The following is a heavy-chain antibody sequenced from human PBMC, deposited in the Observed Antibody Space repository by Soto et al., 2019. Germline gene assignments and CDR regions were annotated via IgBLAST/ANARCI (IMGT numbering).Heavy chain of an antibody. Sequence: PSETLSLTCAVYGGSFSGYYWTWIRQPPGTGLEWIGEINHSGSTNYNPSLKSRVTISVDTSKNQFSLKLTSVTAADTAVYYCARHKPNTHSWYYDGRDVWSQGTTVTVSS. V-gene: IGHV4-34*01. CDR3: ARHKPNTHSWYYDGRDV. CDR1: GGSFSGYY. D-gene: IGHD6-13*01. J-gene: IGHJ6*02. CDR2: INHSGST.